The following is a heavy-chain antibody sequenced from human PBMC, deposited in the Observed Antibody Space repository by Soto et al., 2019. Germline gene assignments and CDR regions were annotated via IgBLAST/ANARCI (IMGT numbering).Heavy chain of an antibody. J-gene: IGHJ5*02. Sequence: SVKVSCKASGGTFSSYAISWVRQAPGQGLEWMGGIIPIFGTANYAQKFQGRVTITADESTSTAYMELSSLRSEDTAVYYCARTYYYDSSGYYPSLGWFDPWGQGTLVTVSS. CDR1: GGTFSSYA. CDR3: ARTYYYDSSGYYPSLGWFDP. V-gene: IGHV1-69*13. CDR2: IIPIFGTA. D-gene: IGHD3-22*01.